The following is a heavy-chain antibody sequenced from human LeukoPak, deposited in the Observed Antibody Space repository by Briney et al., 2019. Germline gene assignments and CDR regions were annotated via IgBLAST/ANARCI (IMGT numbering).Heavy chain of an antibody. V-gene: IGHV3-23*01. CDR3: ARDIELST. J-gene: IGHJ3*01. CDR1: GFMFRDAA. D-gene: IGHD5-12*01. Sequence: GGSLRLSCAASGFMFRDAAMTWVRQAPGKGLEWVSLIASSGLNIYYADSVRGRFTISRDNSKNTLSLQMNSLRVEDTAIYYCARDIELSTWGLGTLVTVSS. CDR2: IASSGLNI.